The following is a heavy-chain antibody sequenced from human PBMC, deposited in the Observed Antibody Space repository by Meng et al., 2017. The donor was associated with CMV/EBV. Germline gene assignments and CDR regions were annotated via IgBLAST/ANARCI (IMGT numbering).Heavy chain of an antibody. J-gene: IGHJ4*02. D-gene: IGHD2-15*01. CDR1: GYTFTSYY. CDR2: INPNSGGT. V-gene: IGHV1-2*02. Sequence: ASVKVSCKASGYTFTSYYMHWVRQAPGQGLEWMGWINPNSGGTNYAQKFQGRVTMTRDTSISTAYMELSRLRSDDTAVYYCARETDCSGGSCFATACDYWGQGTLVTVSS. CDR3: ARETDCSGGSCFATACDY.